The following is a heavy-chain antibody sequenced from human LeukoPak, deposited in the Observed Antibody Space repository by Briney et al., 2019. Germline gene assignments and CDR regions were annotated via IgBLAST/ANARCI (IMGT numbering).Heavy chain of an antibody. D-gene: IGHD1-7*01. Sequence: PGGSLRLSCAASGFIFSSSAMSWVRQAPGKGLYWVSAISGSGTGTYYADSVKGRFTISRDNSKNTLYLQMNSLRAEDTAVYYCAKEGGTGTRFDYWGQGTLVTVSS. J-gene: IGHJ4*02. V-gene: IGHV3-23*01. CDR1: GFIFSSSA. CDR2: ISGSGTGT. CDR3: AKEGGTGTRFDY.